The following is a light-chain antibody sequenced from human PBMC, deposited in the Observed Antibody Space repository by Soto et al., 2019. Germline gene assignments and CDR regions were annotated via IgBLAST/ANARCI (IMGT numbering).Light chain of an antibody. J-gene: IGLJ1*01. V-gene: IGLV2-14*01. CDR1: INDIGNYNY. CDR3: TSYTTISTLYV. CDR2: EVS. Sequence: QSVLTQPASASGSPGQSITISCTGTINDIGNYNYVSWYQQHPGKAPKVMIYEVSNRPSGISNRFSGSKSGNTASLTTSGLQAEDEADYYCTSYTTISTLYVFGSGTKVTVL.